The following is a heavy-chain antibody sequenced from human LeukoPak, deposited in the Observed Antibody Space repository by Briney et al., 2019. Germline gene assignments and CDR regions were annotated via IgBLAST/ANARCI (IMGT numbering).Heavy chain of an antibody. CDR3: ASPSRYYYDSSGYQFDY. V-gene: IGHV4-39*01. D-gene: IGHD3-22*01. Sequence: SETLSLTCTVSGGSISSSSYYWGWIRQPPGKGLGWIGSIYYSGSTYYNPSLKSRVTISVDTSKNQFSLKLSSVTAADTAVYYCASPSRYYYDSSGYQFDYWGQGTLVTVSS. CDR1: GGSISSSSYY. J-gene: IGHJ4*02. CDR2: IYYSGST.